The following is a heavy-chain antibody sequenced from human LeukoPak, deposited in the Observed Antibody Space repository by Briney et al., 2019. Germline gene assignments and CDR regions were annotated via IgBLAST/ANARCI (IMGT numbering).Heavy chain of an antibody. Sequence: PSETLSLTCTVSDGSITNYDWSWVRQPPGKGLEFIGHVHYSGTTNYNPSLRSRVTISIDTSKKHFFLKLKSVTAADTAVYYCATGYGDFRVEGRYFYSWGQGTLVTVSS. D-gene: IGHD4-17*01. J-gene: IGHJ4*02. CDR2: VHYSGTT. CDR1: DGSITNYD. CDR3: ATGYGDFRVEGRYFYS. V-gene: IGHV4-59*01.